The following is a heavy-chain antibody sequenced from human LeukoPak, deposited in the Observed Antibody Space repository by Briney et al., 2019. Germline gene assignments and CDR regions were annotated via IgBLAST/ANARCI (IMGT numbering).Heavy chain of an antibody. V-gene: IGHV4-30-2*01. J-gene: IGHJ4*02. D-gene: IGHD5-24*01. Sequence: PSETLSLTCTVSGGSISSGGYYWSWIRQPPGKGLEWIGYIYHSGSTYYNPSLKSRVTISVDRSKNQFSLKLSSVTAADTAVYYCARDPDGYKFFDYWGRGSPVIVSS. CDR2: IYHSGST. CDR3: ARDPDGYKFFDY. CDR1: GGSISSGGYY.